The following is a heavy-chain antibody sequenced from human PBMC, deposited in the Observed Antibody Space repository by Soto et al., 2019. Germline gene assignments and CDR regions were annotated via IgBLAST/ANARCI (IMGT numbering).Heavy chain of an antibody. V-gene: IGHV4-59*01. D-gene: IGHD3-22*01. CDR2: IYYSGST. Sequence: SETLSLTCTVSGGSISSYYWSWIRQPPGKGLEWIGYIYYSGSTNYNPSLKSRVTISVDTSKNQFSLKLSSVTAADTAVYYCARVGVHYYDSSGYYTSFDYWGQGTLVTVSS. J-gene: IGHJ4*02. CDR1: GGSISSYY. CDR3: ARVGVHYYDSSGYYTSFDY.